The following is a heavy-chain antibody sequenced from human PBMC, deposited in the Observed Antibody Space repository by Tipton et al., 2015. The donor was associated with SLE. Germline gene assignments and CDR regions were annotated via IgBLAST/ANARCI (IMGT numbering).Heavy chain of an antibody. D-gene: IGHD5-18*01. V-gene: IGHV3-33*01. J-gene: IGHJ2*01. CDR2: IWFDGSKK. Sequence: SLRLSCATSGFTLRSYDMHWVRQAPGKGLEWVALIWFDGSKKYFADSVKGRFTISRDTSTNTLYLQMNSLRAEDTAVYYCARGIFVDTSMGDGYFDLWGRGTLVTVSS. CDR1: GFTLRSYD. CDR3: ARGIFVDTSMGDGYFDL.